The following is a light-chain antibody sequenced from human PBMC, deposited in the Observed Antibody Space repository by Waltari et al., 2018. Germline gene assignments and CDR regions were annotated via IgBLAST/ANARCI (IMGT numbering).Light chain of an antibody. CDR3: CSYAGSALRV. V-gene: IGLV2-11*01. Sequence: QSALTQPRSVSGSPGQSVTLSCTGTSSDVGGYNSVPWYQQHPGKAPQLMIYDVNRRPSGVPDRFSGSKSGNTASLTISGLQAEDEADYYCCSYAGSALRVFGGGTKLTVL. J-gene: IGLJ3*02. CDR2: DVN. CDR1: SSDVGGYNS.